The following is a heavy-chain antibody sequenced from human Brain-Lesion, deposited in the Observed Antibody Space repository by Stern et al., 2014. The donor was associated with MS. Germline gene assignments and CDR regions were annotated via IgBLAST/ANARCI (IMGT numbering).Heavy chain of an antibody. J-gene: IGHJ4*02. Sequence: VHLVESGPGLVKPSQTLSLTCSVSGGSISSGSYYWNWIRQPAGKGLEWIGRIYASGSTTYSPSLKSRVFISGDTSKNQFSLKLSSVTAADAAMYYCVRETGGYTYGDTDFFDFWGQGTLVTVSS. CDR1: GGSISSGSYY. V-gene: IGHV4-61*02. D-gene: IGHD5-18*01. CDR2: IYASGST. CDR3: VRETGGYTYGDTDFFDF.